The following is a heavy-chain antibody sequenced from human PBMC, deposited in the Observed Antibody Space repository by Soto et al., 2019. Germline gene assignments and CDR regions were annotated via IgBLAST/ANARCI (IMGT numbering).Heavy chain of an antibody. D-gene: IGHD5-18*01. J-gene: IGHJ4*02. Sequence: QVQLQQWGAGLLKPSETLSLTCAVYGGSFSGYYWSWIRQPPGKGLEWIGEINHSGSTNYNPSLKSRVTISVDTSKNQFSLTLSSVTAAATAVYYCARGETAMVTGWGQGTLVTVSS. V-gene: IGHV4-34*01. CDR2: INHSGST. CDR3: ARGETAMVTG. CDR1: GGSFSGYY.